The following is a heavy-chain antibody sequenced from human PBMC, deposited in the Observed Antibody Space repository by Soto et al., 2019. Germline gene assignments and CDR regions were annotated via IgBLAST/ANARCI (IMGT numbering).Heavy chain of an antibody. D-gene: IGHD5-12*01. CDR3: ARGSDGYDWNSFDY. J-gene: IGHJ4*02. CDR1: GFTFSSYD. CDR2: ISYDGSNK. V-gene: IGHV3-30*03. Sequence: QVQLVESGGGVVQPGRSLRLSCAASGFTFSSYDMHWVRQAPGKGLEWVAVISYDGSNKYYADSVKGRFTISRDNSKNTLYLQMNSLRAEDTAVYYCARGSDGYDWNSFDYWGQGTLVTVSS.